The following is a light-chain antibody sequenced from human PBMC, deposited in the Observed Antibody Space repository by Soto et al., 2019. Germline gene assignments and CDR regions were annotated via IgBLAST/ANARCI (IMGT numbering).Light chain of an antibody. CDR3: QSYDSSLSAL. Sequence: QSVLTQPPSVSGAPGQRVTISCTGSSSNIGAGYDVHSYQQLPGTAPKLLIYGNSNRPSGVPDRFSGSKSGTSASLAITGLQAEDEADYYCQSYDSSLSALFGGGTKLTVL. V-gene: IGLV1-40*01. CDR1: SSNIGAGYD. J-gene: IGLJ2*01. CDR2: GNS.